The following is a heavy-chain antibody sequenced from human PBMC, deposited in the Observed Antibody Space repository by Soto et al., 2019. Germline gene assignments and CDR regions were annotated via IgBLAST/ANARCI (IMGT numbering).Heavy chain of an antibody. V-gene: IGHV3-23*01. J-gene: IGHJ5*02. D-gene: IGHD3-22*01. CDR3: AKDYYDAEWFDP. CDR1: GFTIDDYA. CDR2: ISGSGGST. Sequence: GGSLRLSCAASGFTIDDYAMHWVRQAPGKGLEWVSAISGSGGSTYYADSVKGRFTISRDNSKNTLYLQMNSLRAEDTAVYYCAKDYYDAEWFDPWGHGTLVTVSS.